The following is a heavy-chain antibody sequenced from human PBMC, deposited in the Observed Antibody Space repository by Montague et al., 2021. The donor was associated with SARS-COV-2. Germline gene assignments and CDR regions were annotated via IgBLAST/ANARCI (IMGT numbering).Heavy chain of an antibody. CDR3: ARGGGSGYRYYFDY. D-gene: IGHD3-22*01. J-gene: IGHJ4*02. V-gene: IGHV4-59*01. CDR2: IYYSGST. CDR1: GGPISSYY. Sequence: SETLSLTCTVSGGPISSYYWNWIRQPPGKGLEWTGYIYYSGSTNYNPYLKSRVTISVDTSKNQFSLKLGSVTAADTAAYYCARGGGSGYRYYFDYWGQGSLVTVSS.